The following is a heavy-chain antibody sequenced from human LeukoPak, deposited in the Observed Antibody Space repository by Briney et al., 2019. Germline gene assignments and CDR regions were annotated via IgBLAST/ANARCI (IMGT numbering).Heavy chain of an antibody. J-gene: IGHJ4*02. CDR2: IGGSGGST. V-gene: IGHV3-23*01. Sequence: GGSLRLSCAASGFTFSTYAMSWVRQAPGKGLEWVSVIGGSGGSTYYADSVKGRFTISRDNSKNTLYLQMNSLRAEDTAVYYCAKGIHYYGSGSYCFDYWGQGTLVTVSS. CDR3: AKGIHYYGSGSYCFDY. D-gene: IGHD3-10*01. CDR1: GFTFSTYA.